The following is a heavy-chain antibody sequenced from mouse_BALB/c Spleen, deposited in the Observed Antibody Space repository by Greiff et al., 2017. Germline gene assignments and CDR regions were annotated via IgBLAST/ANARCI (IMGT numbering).Heavy chain of an antibody. D-gene: IGHD2-10*02. CDR2: ISTYYGDS. J-gene: IGHJ3*01. CDR3: ARGGYGNYGWFAY. Sequence: QVQLKQSGAELVRPGVSVKISCKGSGYTFTDYAMHWVKQSHAKSLEWIGVISTYYGDSSYNQKFKGKATMTVDKSSSTAYMELARLTSEESAIYYCARGGYGNYGWFAYWGQGTLVTVSA. CDR1: GYTFTDYA. V-gene: IGHV1S137*01.